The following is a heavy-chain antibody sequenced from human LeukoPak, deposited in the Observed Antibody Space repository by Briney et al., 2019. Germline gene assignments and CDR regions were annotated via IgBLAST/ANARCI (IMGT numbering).Heavy chain of an antibody. CDR3: ALSSTAPYSSSSEWAY. CDR2: IIPIFGTA. CDR1: GGTFSSYA. J-gene: IGHJ4*02. Sequence: ASVKVSCKASGGTFSSYAISWVRQAPGQGLEWMGGIIPIFGTANYAQKFQGRVTITADESTSTAYMELSSLRSEDTAVYYCALSSTAPYSSSSEWAYWGQGTLVTVSS. V-gene: IGHV1-69*13. D-gene: IGHD6-6*01.